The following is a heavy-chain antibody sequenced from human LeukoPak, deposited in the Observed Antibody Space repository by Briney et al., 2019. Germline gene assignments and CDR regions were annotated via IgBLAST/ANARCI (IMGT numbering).Heavy chain of an antibody. CDR2: LSNSGNT. V-gene: IGHV4-39*07. CDR1: GASISSGDLH. CDR3: ARDPTLVD. Sequence: SETLSLTCTVSGASISSGDLHWAWIRQPPGKGLEWIGSLSNSGNTYYNASLKTRVTISVDTSKNQFSLKLSSVTAADTAVYYCARDPTLVDWGQGTLVTVSS. J-gene: IGHJ4*02. D-gene: IGHD2-15*01.